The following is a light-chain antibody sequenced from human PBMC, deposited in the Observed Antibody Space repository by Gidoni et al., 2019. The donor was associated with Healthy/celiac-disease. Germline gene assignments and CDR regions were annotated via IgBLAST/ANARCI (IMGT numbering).Light chain of an antibody. CDR2: WAS. Sequence: DIVMTQAPDSLAGALGERATINCKSSQSVLYSSNHKNSLAWYQQKPGQPPKLLIYWASTRESGVPDRFSGSGSGTDFTLTISSLQAEDVAVYYCQQYYSTPPTFGQGTKLEIK. V-gene: IGKV4-1*01. J-gene: IGKJ2*01. CDR1: QSVLYSSNHKNS. CDR3: QQYYSTPPT.